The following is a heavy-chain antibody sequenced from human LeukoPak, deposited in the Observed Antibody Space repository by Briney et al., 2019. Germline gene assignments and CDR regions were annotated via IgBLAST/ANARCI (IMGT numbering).Heavy chain of an antibody. J-gene: IGHJ5*02. CDR3: ARADRLHGGPYLIGP. V-gene: IGHV1-2*02. CDR1: GYSFTDYY. D-gene: IGHD2-21*01. CDR2: INPNSGGT. Sequence: ASVKVSCKTSGYSFTDYYMHWVRQAPGQGLEWMGWINPNSGGTSAAQKFQGRVTMSRDTSITTVYMEVSWLTSDDTAIYYCARADRLHGGPYLIGPWGQGTLVTVSS.